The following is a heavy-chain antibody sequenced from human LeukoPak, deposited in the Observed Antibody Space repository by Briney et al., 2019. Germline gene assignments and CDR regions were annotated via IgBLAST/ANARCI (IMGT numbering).Heavy chain of an antibody. CDR3: ASDSIAAAGKTYYYYGMGV. D-gene: IGHD6-13*01. CDR2: INHSGST. CDR1: GGSFSGYY. V-gene: IGHV4-34*01. Sequence: PSETLSLTCAVYGGSFSGYYWSWIRQPPGKGLEWIGEINHSGSTNYNPSLKSRVTISVDTSKNQFSLKLSSVTAADTAVYYCASDSIAAAGKTYYYYGMGVWGQGTTATVSS. J-gene: IGHJ6*02.